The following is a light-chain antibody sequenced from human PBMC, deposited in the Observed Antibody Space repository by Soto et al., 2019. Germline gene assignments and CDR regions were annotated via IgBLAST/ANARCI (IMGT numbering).Light chain of an antibody. CDR1: QTISSS. CDR3: QQSYSIPRT. CDR2: AAS. V-gene: IGKV1-39*01. Sequence: DIQMTQSPSSLSVSVGDRVTITCRPSQTISSSLNWYQQKPGKAPKLLIYAASSLQSGVPSRFSGSGSGTDFTLTISSLQPEDFATYYCQQSYSIPRTFGGGTRVEMK. J-gene: IGKJ4*01.